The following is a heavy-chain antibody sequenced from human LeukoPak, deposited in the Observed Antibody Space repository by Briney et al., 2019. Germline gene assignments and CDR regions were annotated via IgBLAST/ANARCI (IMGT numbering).Heavy chain of an antibody. J-gene: IGHJ4*02. CDR2: ISYDGSNK. V-gene: IGHV3-30-3*01. D-gene: IGHD6-13*01. Sequence: GGSLRLSCAASGFTFSSYAMHWVRQAPGKGLEWVAVISYDGSNKYYADSVKGRFTISRDNSTNTLYLQMNSLRAEDTAVYYCARARSSSWYVGGDYFDYWGQGTLVTVSS. CDR1: GFTFSSYA. CDR3: ARARSSSWYVGGDYFDY.